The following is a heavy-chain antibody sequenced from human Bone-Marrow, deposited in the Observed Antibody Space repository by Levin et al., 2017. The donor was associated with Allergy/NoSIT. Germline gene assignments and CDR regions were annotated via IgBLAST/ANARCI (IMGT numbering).Heavy chain of an antibody. J-gene: IGHJ3*02. D-gene: IGHD3-16*01. V-gene: IGHV4-39*01. CDR3: ARQSSGLFDAFDI. Sequence: SETLSLTCTVSGVSISSSTSYWGWIRQPPGKGLQWIGSVYYSVSSYYTPSLKSRVTISVDTSKNQLSLKFTSVTAADTAVYFCARQSSGLFDAFDIWGQGTMVTASS. CDR2: VYYSVSS. CDR1: GVSISSSTSY.